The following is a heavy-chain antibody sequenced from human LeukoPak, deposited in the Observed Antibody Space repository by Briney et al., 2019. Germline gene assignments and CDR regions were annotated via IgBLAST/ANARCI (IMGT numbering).Heavy chain of an antibody. Sequence: GSLRLSCAASGFTFSSYWMSWVRQAPGKGLEWVANIKQDGSEKYYVDSVKGRFTTSRDNAKNSLYLQMNSLRAEDTAVYYCAREDLYGSGSYVHLGQGTLVTVSS. CDR2: IKQDGSEK. D-gene: IGHD3-10*01. J-gene: IGHJ4*02. CDR1: GFTFSSYW. CDR3: AREDLYGSGSYVH. V-gene: IGHV3-7*01.